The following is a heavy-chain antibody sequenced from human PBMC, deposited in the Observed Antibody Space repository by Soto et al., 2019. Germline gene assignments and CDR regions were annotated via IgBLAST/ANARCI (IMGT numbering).Heavy chain of an antibody. J-gene: IGHJ3*02. V-gene: IGHV3-21*01. Sequence: TXVSLGIAYAASGLTFSSYRRNWVRQAPGKGLEWVSSISSSSSYIYYADSVKGRFTISRDNAKNSLYLQMNSLRAEDTAVYYCARDSFRAFDIWGQGTMVTVSS. CDR3: ARDSFRAFDI. D-gene: IGHD2-15*01. CDR2: ISSSSSYI. CDR1: GLTFSSYR.